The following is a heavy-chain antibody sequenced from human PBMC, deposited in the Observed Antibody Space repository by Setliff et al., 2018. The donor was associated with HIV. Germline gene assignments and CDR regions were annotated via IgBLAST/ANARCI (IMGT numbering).Heavy chain of an antibody. CDR2: IKSKIHGGTT. J-gene: IGHJ1*01. Sequence: PGGSLRLSCAASGFSFNNAWMSWVRQAPGNGLEWVGRIKSKIHGGTTDYSASVKSRFSISRDDSKTTLCLQMNILKTEDTAVYYCTTGGSSGPKHWGQGTLVTVSS. V-gene: IGHV3-15*01. CDR3: TTGGSSGPKH. D-gene: IGHD6-25*01. CDR1: GFSFNNAW.